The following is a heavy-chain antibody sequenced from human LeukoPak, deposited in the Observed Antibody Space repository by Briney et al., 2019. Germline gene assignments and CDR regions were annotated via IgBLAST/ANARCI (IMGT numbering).Heavy chain of an antibody. CDR2: IAGSGGGT. Sequence: GGSLRLSCAASGFTLRNYAMSWVRQAPGKGLEWVSVIAGSGGGTYYADSVKGRFTISRDTSKNTLYLQVNSLGAEDTAVYYCAKALTGEDYGMDVWGQGTTVTVSS. CDR1: GFTLRNYA. D-gene: IGHD2-15*01. CDR3: AKALTGEDYGMDV. J-gene: IGHJ6*02. V-gene: IGHV3-23*01.